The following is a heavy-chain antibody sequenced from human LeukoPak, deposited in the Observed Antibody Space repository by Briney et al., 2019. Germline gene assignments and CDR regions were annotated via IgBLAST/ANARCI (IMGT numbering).Heavy chain of an antibody. CDR3: ARWDYYGSGSYSV. V-gene: IGHV3-66*01. Sequence: PGGSLRLSCAASGFTVSSNYMSWVRQAPGKGLEWVSVIYSGGSTYYADSVKGRFTISRDNSKNTLYLQMNSLRAEDTAVYYCARWDYYGSGSYSVWGQGTLVTVSS. CDR2: IYSGGST. D-gene: IGHD3-10*01. J-gene: IGHJ4*02. CDR1: GFTVSSNY.